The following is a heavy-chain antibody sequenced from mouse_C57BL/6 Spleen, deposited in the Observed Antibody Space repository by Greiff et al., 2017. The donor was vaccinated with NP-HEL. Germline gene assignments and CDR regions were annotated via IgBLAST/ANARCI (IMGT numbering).Heavy chain of an antibody. CDR3: TVDYGSFAY. J-gene: IGHJ3*01. CDR1: GFTFSNYW. D-gene: IGHD1-1*01. CDR2: IRLKSDNYAT. Sequence: EVNLVESGGGLVQPGGSMKLSCVASGFTFSNYWMNWVRQSPEKGLEWVAQIRLKSDNYATHYAESVKGRFTISRDDSKSSVYLQMNNLRAEDTGIYYCTVDYGSFAYWGQGTLVTVSA. V-gene: IGHV6-3*01.